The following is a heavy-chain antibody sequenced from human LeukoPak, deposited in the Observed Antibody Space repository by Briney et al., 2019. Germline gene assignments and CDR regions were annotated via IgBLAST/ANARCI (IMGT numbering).Heavy chain of an antibody. CDR2: IYWDDDK. V-gene: IGHV2-5*02. Sequence: SGPTLVQPTQTLTLTCTFSGFSLGSRGVGVGWIRQPPGKALEWLALIYWDDDKRYNPSLKSRLTITKDTSKNQVVLTMTNMDPVDTATYFCVHNGRYCSGGTCYSLTFDYWGQGTLVTVSS. CDR1: GFSLGSRGVG. D-gene: IGHD2-15*01. CDR3: VHNGRYCSGGTCYSLTFDY. J-gene: IGHJ4*02.